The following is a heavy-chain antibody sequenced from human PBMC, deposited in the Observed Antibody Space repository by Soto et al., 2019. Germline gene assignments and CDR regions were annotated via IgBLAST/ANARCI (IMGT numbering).Heavy chain of an antibody. Sequence: QVQLQQWGAGLLKPSETLSLTCAVYGGSFSGYYWSWIRQPPGKGLEWIGEINHSGSTNYNPSLKSGVTISVDTSKNQFSLKLSSVTAADTAVYYCARGGDCSGGSCYLSPFDYWGQGTLVTVSS. CDR1: GGSFSGYY. V-gene: IGHV4-34*01. CDR2: INHSGST. D-gene: IGHD2-15*01. J-gene: IGHJ4*02. CDR3: ARGGDCSGGSCYLSPFDY.